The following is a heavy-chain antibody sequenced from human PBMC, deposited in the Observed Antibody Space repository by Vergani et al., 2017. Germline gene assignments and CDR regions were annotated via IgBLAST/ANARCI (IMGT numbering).Heavy chain of an antibody. CDR3: AIHENYYDSSGYYHRKQNWYFDL. CDR2: IYYSGST. V-gene: IGHV4-39*01. J-gene: IGHJ2*01. Sequence: QLQLQESGPGLVKPSETLSLTCTVSGGSISSSSYYWGWIRQPPGKGLEWIGSIYYSGSTYYNPSLKSRVTISVDTSKNQFSLKLSSVTAADTAVYYCAIHENYYDSSGYYHRKQNWYFDLWGRGTLVTVAS. D-gene: IGHD3-22*01. CDR1: GGSISSSSYY.